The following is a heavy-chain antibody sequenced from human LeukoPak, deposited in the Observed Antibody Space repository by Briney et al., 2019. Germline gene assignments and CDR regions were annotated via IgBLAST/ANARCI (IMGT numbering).Heavy chain of an antibody. CDR3: AREISKLLWFGELFVKYDAFDI. CDR1: GGSISSSSYY. CDR2: IYYSGST. Sequence: SETLSLTCTVSGGSISSSSYYWDWIRQPPGKGLEWIGSIYYSGSTYYNPSLKSRVTISVDTSKNQFSLKLSSVTAADTAVYYCAREISKLLWFGELFVKYDAFDIWGQGTMVTVSS. D-gene: IGHD3-10*01. V-gene: IGHV4-39*01. J-gene: IGHJ3*02.